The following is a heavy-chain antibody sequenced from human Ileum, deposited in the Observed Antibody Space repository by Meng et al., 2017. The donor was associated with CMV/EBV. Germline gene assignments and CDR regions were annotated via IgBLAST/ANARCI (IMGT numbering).Heavy chain of an antibody. CDR3: AREGPTDWGRALDY. Sequence: VELKGSGPGLVKPSEPLSLTCTVSGGSMSSYYWSWIRQPAGKGLEWIGRIYTSGSSNYNSSLKSRVTMSVDTSKNQFSMKLNSVTAADTAVYYCAREGPTDWGRALDYWGQGTLVTVSS. V-gene: IGHV4-4*07. D-gene: IGHD7-27*01. J-gene: IGHJ4*02. CDR1: GGSMSSYY. CDR2: IYTSGSS.